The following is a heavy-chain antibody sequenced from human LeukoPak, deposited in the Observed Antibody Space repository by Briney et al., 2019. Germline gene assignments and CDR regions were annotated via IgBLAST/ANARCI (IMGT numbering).Heavy chain of an antibody. CDR2: ISFDGSNK. J-gene: IGHJ6*04. Sequence: GRSLRLSRAASGFTFSSYGMHWVRQAPGKGLEWVAVISFDGSNKYYADSVKGRFTISRDNSKNTLYLQMNSLRAEDTAVYYCAKDLSGIQDYYYGMDVWGKGTTVTVSS. CDR1: GFTFSSYG. V-gene: IGHV3-30*18. D-gene: IGHD6-13*01. CDR3: AKDLSGIQDYYYGMDV.